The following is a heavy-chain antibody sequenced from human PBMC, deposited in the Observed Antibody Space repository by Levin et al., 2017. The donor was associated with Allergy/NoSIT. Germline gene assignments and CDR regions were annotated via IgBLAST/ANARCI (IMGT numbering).Heavy chain of an antibody. D-gene: IGHD6-19*01. V-gene: IGHV3-9*01. CDR1: GFTFDDYA. J-gene: IGHJ4*02. CDR2: ISWNSGSI. CDR3: AKDKQWLGYYFDY. Sequence: GGSLRLSCAASGFTFDDYAMHWVRQAPGKGLEWVSGISWNSGSIGYADSVKGRFTISRDNAKNSLYLQMNSLRAEDTALYYCAKDKQWLGYYFDYWGQGTLVTVSS.